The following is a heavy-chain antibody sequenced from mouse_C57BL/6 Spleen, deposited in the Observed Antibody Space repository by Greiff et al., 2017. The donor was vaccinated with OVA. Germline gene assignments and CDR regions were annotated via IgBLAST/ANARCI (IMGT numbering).Heavy chain of an antibody. J-gene: IGHJ2*01. Sequence: VHVKQSGPELVKPGASVKIPCKASGYTFTDYNMDWVKQSHGKSLEWIGDINPNNGGTIYNQKFKGKATLTVDKSSSTAYMELRSLTSEDTAVYYCARSLYSNYEYYFDYWGQGTTLTVSS. CDR3: ARSLYSNYEYYFDY. CDR1: GYTFTDYN. CDR2: INPNNGGT. V-gene: IGHV1-18*01. D-gene: IGHD2-5*01.